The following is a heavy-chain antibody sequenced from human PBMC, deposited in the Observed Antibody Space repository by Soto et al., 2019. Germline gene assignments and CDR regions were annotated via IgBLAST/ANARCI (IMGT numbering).Heavy chain of an antibody. J-gene: IGHJ4*02. CDR2: IYTVGTT. D-gene: IGHD5-18*01. V-gene: IGHV3-53*02. Sequence: EVRLVETGGGLIQPGGSLRLSCAASGFLVTSIYMSWVRQAPGKGLEWVSVIYTVGTTYYADSVKGRFTISRDNSKNTLYLQMNSLRAEDTAVYYCARGPGAMGYYFDYWGQGTLVTVSS. CDR3: ARGPGAMGYYFDY. CDR1: GFLVTSIY.